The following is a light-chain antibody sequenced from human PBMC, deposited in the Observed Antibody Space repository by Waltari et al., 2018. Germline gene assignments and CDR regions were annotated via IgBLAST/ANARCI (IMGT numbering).Light chain of an antibody. CDR1: SPNIGNND. CDR2: SVD. V-gene: IGLV1-44*01. CDR3: STWDDILGGPV. J-gene: IGLJ2*01. Sequence: QSVLTQPPSASGTPGQPISLSCSGSSPNIGNNDVNAYQCLPGTAPKLLIPSVDQRPSGVPDRFSGSKSDTSASLAISGLQSEDEADYYCSTWDDILGGPVFGGGTKLTVL.